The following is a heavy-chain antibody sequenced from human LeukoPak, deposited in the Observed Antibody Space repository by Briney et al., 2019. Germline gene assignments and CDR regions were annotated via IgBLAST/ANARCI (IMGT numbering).Heavy chain of an antibody. D-gene: IGHD3-10*01. CDR1: GFTFRNYV. CDR2: IGGTDGTT. V-gene: IGHV3-23*01. Sequence: GGSRRLSCAASGFTFRNYVMNWVRQAPGKGLEWVSAIGGTDGTTFYAAFVKGRFTISRDNSRNTLYLQMNSLRAEDTAIYYCTKRIDGAGSYYIDFWGQGTVVTVSS. J-gene: IGHJ4*02. CDR3: TKRIDGAGSYYIDF.